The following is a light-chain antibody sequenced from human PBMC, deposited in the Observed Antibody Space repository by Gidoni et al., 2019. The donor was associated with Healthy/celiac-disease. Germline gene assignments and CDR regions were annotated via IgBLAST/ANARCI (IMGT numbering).Light chain of an antibody. J-gene: IGKJ1*01. CDR1: QSISSY. V-gene: IGKV1-39*01. CDR2: AAS. CDR3: QQSYSTPWT. Sequence: IQMTQSPSSLSASVGDRVTITCRASQSISSYLNWYQQKPGKAPKLLIYAASSLQSGVLSRVSGSGSGTDFTLTISSLQPEDFATYYCQQSYSTPWTFGQGTKVEIK.